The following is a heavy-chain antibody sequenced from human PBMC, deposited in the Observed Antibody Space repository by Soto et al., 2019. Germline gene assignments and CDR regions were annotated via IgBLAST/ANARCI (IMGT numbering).Heavy chain of an antibody. Sequence: SETLSLTCTVSGGSISSYYWSWIRQSPGKGLEWIGYIYYSGSTNYNPSLKSRVTISVDTSKNQFSLKLSSVTAADTAVYYCATGSGYDWXFDYWGQAPLVTVSS. CDR1: GGSISSYY. J-gene: IGHJ4*02. CDR2: IYYSGST. V-gene: IGHV4-59*01. CDR3: ATGSGYDWXFDY. D-gene: IGHD5-12*01.